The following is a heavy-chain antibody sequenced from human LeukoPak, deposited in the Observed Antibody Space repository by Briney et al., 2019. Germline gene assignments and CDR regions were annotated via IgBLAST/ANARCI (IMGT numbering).Heavy chain of an antibody. J-gene: IGHJ4*02. CDR1: GFTVSSNY. V-gene: IGHV3-66*04. D-gene: IGHD3-16*01. CDR3: ARHYPFKLVDNWGYYFDY. CDR2: NYSGGST. Sequence: GGSLRLSCAACGFTVSSNYMSWVRQAPGKGLVCVSVNYSGGSTYYADSVKGRFTISRDNSKNTLYLQMNSLRAEDTAVYYCARHYPFKLVDNWGYYFDYWGQGALVSVSS.